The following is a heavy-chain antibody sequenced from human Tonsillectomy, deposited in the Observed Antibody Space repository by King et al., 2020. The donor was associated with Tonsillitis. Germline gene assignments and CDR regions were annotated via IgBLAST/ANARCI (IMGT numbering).Heavy chain of an antibody. CDR3: AKQNIHMGQWLTPPFDY. Sequence: VQLVESGGVLVQPGGSLRLSCAASGFTFSSYAMNWVRQAPGKGLEWVSGISWSRGRTYYADSVKGRFTISRDNSKNTLYLQMNSLRAADTAVYYCAKQNIHMGQWLTPPFDYWGQGTLVTVSS. V-gene: IGHV3-23*04. CDR1: GFTFSSYA. J-gene: IGHJ4*02. CDR2: ISWSRGRT. D-gene: IGHD6-19*01.